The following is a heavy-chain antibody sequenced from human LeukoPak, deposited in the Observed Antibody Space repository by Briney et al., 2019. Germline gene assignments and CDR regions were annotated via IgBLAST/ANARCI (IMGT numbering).Heavy chain of an antibody. J-gene: IGHJ4*02. CDR2: IYHSGST. CDR1: GGSISSSNW. D-gene: IGHD3-10*01. Sequence: SETLSLTCAVSGGSISSSNWWSWVRQPPGKGLEWIGEIYHSGSTNYNPSLKSRGTISVDKSTNQFSLKLSSVTAADTAVYYCASSPAYYYGSGSYYDYWGQGTLVTVSS. V-gene: IGHV4-4*02. CDR3: ASSPAYYYGSGSYYDY.